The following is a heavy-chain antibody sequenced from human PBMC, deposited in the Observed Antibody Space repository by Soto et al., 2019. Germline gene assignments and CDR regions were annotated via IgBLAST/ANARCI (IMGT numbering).Heavy chain of an antibody. V-gene: IGHV4-34*01. CDR3: ARATGVVTPAHWFDP. J-gene: IGHJ5*02. CDR2: INHSGST. Sequence: PSETLSLTCAVYGGSFSGYYWSWIRQPPGKGLEWIGEINHSGSTNYNPSLKSRVTISVDTSKNQFSLKLSSVTAADTAVYYCARATGVVTPAHWFDPWGQGTLVTVSS. CDR1: GGSFSGYY. D-gene: IGHD2-21*02.